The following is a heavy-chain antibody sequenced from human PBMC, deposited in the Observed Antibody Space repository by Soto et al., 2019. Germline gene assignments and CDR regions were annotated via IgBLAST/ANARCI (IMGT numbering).Heavy chain of an antibody. J-gene: IGHJ6*03. D-gene: IGHD4-4*01. CDR2: ISGSGGST. CDR1: GFTFSSYA. CDR3: ARQRAAYSSYVYYYYYMDV. V-gene: IGHV3-23*01. Sequence: GGSLRLSCAASGFTFSSYAMSWVRQAPGKGLEWVSAISGSGGSTYYADSVKGRFTISRDNSKNTLYLQMNSLRAEDTAVYYCARQRAAYSSYVYYYYYMDVWGKGTTVTVSS.